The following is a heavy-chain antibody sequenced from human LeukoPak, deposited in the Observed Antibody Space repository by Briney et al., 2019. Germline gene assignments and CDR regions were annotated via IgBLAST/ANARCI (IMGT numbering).Heavy chain of an antibody. Sequence: SVKVSCKASGGTFSSYAISWVRQAPGQGLEWMGGIIPIFGTANYAQKFQGRVTITADESTSTAYMELSSLRSEDTAVYYCARPEGLYYYDMDVWGQGTTVTVSS. CDR1: GGTFSSYA. J-gene: IGHJ6*02. V-gene: IGHV1-69*13. CDR3: ARPEGLYYYDMDV. CDR2: IIPIFGTA.